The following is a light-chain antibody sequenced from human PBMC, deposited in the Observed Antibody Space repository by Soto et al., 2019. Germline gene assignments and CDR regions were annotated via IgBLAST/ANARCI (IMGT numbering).Light chain of an antibody. Sequence: QSALTQPASVSGSPGQSITISCTGTSSDVGTYNYVSWYQQHPGKAPKLMIYDVRNRPSGVSNRFSGSKSGNTASLTISGLQAEDEADYYCSSYTNSRGVVFGGGTKLTVL. J-gene: IGLJ2*01. CDR1: SSDVGTYNY. V-gene: IGLV2-14*01. CDR3: SSYTNSRGVV. CDR2: DVR.